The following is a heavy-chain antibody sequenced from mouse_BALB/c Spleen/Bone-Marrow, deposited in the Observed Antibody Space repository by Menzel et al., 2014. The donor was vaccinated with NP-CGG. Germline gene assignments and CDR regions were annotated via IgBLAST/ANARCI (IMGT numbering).Heavy chain of an antibody. CDR2: INPDSSTI. V-gene: IGHV4-1*02. CDR3: ARHGYYAMDY. Sequence: EVQLQQSGGGLVQPGGSLKLSCAASGFDFSRYWMSWVRPAPGKGLEWIGEINPDSSTINYTPSLKDKFIISRDNAKNTLYLQMSKVRSEDTALYYCARHGYYAMDYWGQGTSVTVSS. CDR1: GFDFSRYW. J-gene: IGHJ4*01.